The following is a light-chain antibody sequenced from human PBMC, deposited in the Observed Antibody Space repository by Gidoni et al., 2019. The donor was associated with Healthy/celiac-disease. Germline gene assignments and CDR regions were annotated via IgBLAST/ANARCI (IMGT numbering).Light chain of an antibody. Sequence: QSVLTQPPSASGTPGQRVTISCSVSSSNIGSNTVNWYQHLPGTAPKLLIYSNNQRPSGVPDRFSGSKSGTSASRAISGLQSEDEADYYCAAWDDSLNGYVFGTGTKVTVL. V-gene: IGLV1-44*01. CDR1: SSNIGSNT. J-gene: IGLJ1*01. CDR3: AAWDDSLNGYV. CDR2: SNN.